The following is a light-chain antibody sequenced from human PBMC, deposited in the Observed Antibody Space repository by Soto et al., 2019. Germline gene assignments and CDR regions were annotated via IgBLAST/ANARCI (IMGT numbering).Light chain of an antibody. Sequence: QTVVTQEPSFSVSPGGTVTLTCGLSSGSVSTDHYPSWYQQTPGQAPRTLIYSTNTRSSGVPDRYSGSIHGNKAALTITGAQADDESDYYCVLYMDGPWVFGGGTQLTVL. CDR3: VLYMDGPWV. CDR1: SGSVSTDHY. J-gene: IGLJ3*02. V-gene: IGLV8-61*01. CDR2: STN.